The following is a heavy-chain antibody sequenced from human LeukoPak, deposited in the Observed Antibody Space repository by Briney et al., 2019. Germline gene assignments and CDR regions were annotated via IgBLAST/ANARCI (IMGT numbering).Heavy chain of an antibody. J-gene: IGHJ4*02. Sequence: GASVKVSCKASGYTFTGYYVHWLRQAPGQGLEWMGWINPASGGTNYAQKFQGRVTMTRDTSISTAYMELSRLRSDDTAVYYCARDFELSHWGQGTLVTVSS. V-gene: IGHV1-2*02. CDR1: GYTFTGYY. CDR2: INPASGGT. D-gene: IGHD3-16*02. CDR3: ARDFELSH.